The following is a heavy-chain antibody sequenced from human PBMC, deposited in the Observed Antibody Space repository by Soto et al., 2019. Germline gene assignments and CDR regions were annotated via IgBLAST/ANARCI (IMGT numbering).Heavy chain of an antibody. J-gene: IGHJ4*02. CDR1: GGSISSGGYY. CDR2: IYYSGST. CDR3: ARDHKRQLGGIN. V-gene: IGHV4-31*03. Sequence: PSETLSLTCTVSGGSISSGGYYWSWIRQHPGKGLEWIGYIYYSGSTYYNPCLKSRVTISVDTSKNQFSLKLSSVTAADTAVYYCARDHKRQLGGINWGQGTLVTVSS. D-gene: IGHD6-6*01.